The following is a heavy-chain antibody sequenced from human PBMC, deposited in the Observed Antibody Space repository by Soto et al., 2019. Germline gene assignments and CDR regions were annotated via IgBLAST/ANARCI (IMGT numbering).Heavy chain of an antibody. CDR3: AREYCGITGCPVGLFLDL. Sequence: EVQLVESGGDLVQPGGSLRLSCSASGFTFSSYDFHWVRQSTEQGLEWVSAIGVSGDTYYSASVKGRLIISREKAKNSLFLQMNSLGAGDTAVYYFAREYCGITGCPVGLFLDLWGRGTLVTVSS. D-gene: IGHD2-2*01. CDR1: GFTFSSYD. CDR2: IGVSGDT. V-gene: IGHV3-13*01. J-gene: IGHJ2*01.